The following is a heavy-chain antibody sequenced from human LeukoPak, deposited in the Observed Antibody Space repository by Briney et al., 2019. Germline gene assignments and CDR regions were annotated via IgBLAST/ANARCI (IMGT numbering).Heavy chain of an antibody. D-gene: IGHD2-2*02. CDR3: ARWRLGYCSSTSCYTHKYRVYFDL. Sequence: SETLSLTCAVSGGSISSSNWWSWVRQPPGKGVGWIGEIYHSGSTNYNPSLKSRVTISVDKSKNQFSLKLSSVTAADTAVYYCARWRLGYCSSTSCYTHKYRVYFDLWGRGTLVTVSS. V-gene: IGHV4-4*02. CDR1: GGSISSSNW. J-gene: IGHJ2*01. CDR2: IYHSGST.